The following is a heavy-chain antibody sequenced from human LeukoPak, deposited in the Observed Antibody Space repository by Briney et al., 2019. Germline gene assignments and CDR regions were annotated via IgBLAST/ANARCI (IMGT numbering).Heavy chain of an antibody. CDR1: GFTFSDYY. V-gene: IGHV3-72*01. J-gene: IGHJ4*02. D-gene: IGHD6-13*01. Sequence: GGSLRLSCAVSGFTFSDYYMDWVRQAPGKGLEWVGRSRNKVYSYTTEYAASVKGRFTVSRDDSKNSLYLQMNSLKTEDTAVYYCAKEGDLTIAAAGSLDYWGQGTLVTVSS. CDR3: AKEGDLTIAAAGSLDY. CDR2: SRNKVYSYTT.